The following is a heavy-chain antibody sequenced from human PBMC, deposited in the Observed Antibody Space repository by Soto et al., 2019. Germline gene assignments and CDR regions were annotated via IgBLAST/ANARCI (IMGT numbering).Heavy chain of an antibody. CDR3: ARWMVTTPYYYYYGMDV. CDR2: IYYSGST. D-gene: IGHD4-17*01. Sequence: ETLSLTCTVSGVSIRSYYWSWIRQPPRKGLEWIGYIYYSGSTNYNPSLKSRVTISVDTSKNQFSLKLSSVTAADTAVYYCARWMVTTPYYYYYGMDVWGQGTTVTVSS. J-gene: IGHJ6*02. V-gene: IGHV4-59*01. CDR1: GVSIRSYY.